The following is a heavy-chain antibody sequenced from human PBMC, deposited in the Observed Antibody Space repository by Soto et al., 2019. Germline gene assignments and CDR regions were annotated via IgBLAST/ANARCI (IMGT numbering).Heavy chain of an antibody. Sequence: SLTCTVSGGSISSTTYYWGWMRQPPGKGLEWIGSIYYSRSIYYNPSLKSRVTISVDTSKNQFSLKLSSVTAADTAVYYCARTYYYDSSGYYSNFDYWGQGTLVTVS. CDR3: ARTYYYDSSGYYSNFDY. CDR1: GGSISSTTYY. J-gene: IGHJ4*02. V-gene: IGHV4-39*07. CDR2: IYYSRSI. D-gene: IGHD3-22*01.